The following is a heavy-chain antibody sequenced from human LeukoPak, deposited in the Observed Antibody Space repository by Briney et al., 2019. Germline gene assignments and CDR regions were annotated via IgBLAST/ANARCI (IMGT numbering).Heavy chain of an antibody. D-gene: IGHD3-3*01. CDR3: AKEFDFWRTIPDY. CDR2: ISYDGSNK. J-gene: IGHJ4*02. Sequence: GGSLRLSCAASGFTFSSYGMHRVRQAPGKGLEWVAVISYDGSNKYYADSVKGRFTISRDNSKNTLYLQMNSLRAEDTAVYYCAKEFDFWRTIPDYWAREPWSPSPQ. V-gene: IGHV3-30*18. CDR1: GFTFSSYG.